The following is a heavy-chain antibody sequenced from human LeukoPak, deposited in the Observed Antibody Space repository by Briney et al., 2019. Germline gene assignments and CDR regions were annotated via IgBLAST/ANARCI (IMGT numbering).Heavy chain of an antibody. J-gene: IGHJ4*02. V-gene: IGHV1-2*02. D-gene: IGHD6-13*01. CDR2: INSNSGGT. CDR3: ASIISSWYYFDY. Sequence: ASVKVSCKASGYSLTGYYMHWVRQAPGQGLEWMGWINSNSGGTNYAQKFQGRVTMTRDTSISTAYMELSRLTSDDTAVYFCASIISSWYYFDYWGQGTLVTVSS. CDR1: GYSLTGYY.